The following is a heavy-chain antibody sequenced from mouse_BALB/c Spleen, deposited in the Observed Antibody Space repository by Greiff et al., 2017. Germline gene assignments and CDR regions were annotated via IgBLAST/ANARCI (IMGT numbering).Heavy chain of an antibody. V-gene: IGHV14-4*02. CDR3: NANGNSWYFEV. D-gene: IGHD2-1*01. Sequence: VHVKQSGAELVRSGASVKLSCTASGFNIKDYYMHWVKQRPEQGLEWIGWIDPENGDTEYAPKFQGKATMTADTSSNTAYLQLSSLTSEDTAVYYCNANGNSWYFEVWGAGTTVTVSS. CDR1: GFNIKDYY. CDR2: IDPENGDT. J-gene: IGHJ1*01.